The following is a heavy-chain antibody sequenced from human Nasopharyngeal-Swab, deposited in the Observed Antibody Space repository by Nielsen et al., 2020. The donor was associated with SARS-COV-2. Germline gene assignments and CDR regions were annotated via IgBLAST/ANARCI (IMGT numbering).Heavy chain of an antibody. Sequence: GESLKISCAASGFTFSSYAMHWVRQAPGKGLEWVAVISYDGSNKYYADSVKGRFTISRDNSKNTLYLQMNSLRAEDTAVYYCAREGLSDYYYGMDVWGQGTTVTVSS. CDR3: AREGLSDYYYGMDV. V-gene: IGHV3-30-3*01. J-gene: IGHJ6*02. D-gene: IGHD3-16*02. CDR1: GFTFSSYA. CDR2: ISYDGSNK.